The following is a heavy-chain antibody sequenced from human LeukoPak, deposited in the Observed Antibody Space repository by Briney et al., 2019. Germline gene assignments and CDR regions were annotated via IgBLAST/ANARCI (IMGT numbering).Heavy chain of an antibody. CDR1: GFTFSSYN. Sequence: GGSLRLSCAASGFTFSSYNMNWVRQAPGKGLEWVSYISSGGITIYYADSVKGRFTISRDNAKNSLYLQMNSLRDEDTAVYYCARAGGRTLDYWGQGTLVTVPS. CDR3: ARAGGRTLDY. CDR2: ISSGGITI. J-gene: IGHJ4*02. V-gene: IGHV3-48*02. D-gene: IGHD1-14*01.